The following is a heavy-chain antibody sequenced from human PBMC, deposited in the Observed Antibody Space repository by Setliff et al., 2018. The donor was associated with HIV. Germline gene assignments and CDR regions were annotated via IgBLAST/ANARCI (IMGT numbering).Heavy chain of an antibody. CDR3: ARGRNSGSYFRYYYYGMDV. V-gene: IGHV4-59*11. J-gene: IGHJ6*02. CDR2: IYYSGST. Sequence: SETLSLTCTVSGGSISSHYWSWIRQPPGKGLEWIGSIYYSGSTNYNPPLKSRVTISVDTSKNQFSLKLSSVTAADTAVYYCARGRNSGSYFRYYYYGMDVWGQGTTVTVSS. CDR1: GGSISSHY. D-gene: IGHD1-26*01.